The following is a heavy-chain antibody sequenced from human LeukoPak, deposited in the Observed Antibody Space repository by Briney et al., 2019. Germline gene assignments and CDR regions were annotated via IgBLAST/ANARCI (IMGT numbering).Heavy chain of an antibody. CDR1: GFIFSNYG. V-gene: IGHV3-30*02. D-gene: IGHD2-2*01. J-gene: IGHJ4*02. CDR2: IHYDGPEK. Sequence: RGSLRLSCAASGFIFSNYGMHWVRQAPGKGLEWVAFIHYDGPEKYYGDSVKGRFTISRDNSKNTVYLQMNSLRAEDTAVYYCAKDVVGHQWVENYWGQGTLVTVSS. CDR3: AKDVVGHQWVENY.